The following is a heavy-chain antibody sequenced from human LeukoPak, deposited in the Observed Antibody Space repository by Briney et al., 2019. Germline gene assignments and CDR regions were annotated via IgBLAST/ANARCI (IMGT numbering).Heavy chain of an antibody. CDR3: AAGTGTSDFDY. D-gene: IGHD1-1*01. CDR2: IKKKTDGETT. Sequence: GGSLRLSCAASGFTFSNAWMSWVRQAPGKGSEWVGRIKKKTDGETTDYAAPVKGRFTISRDDSKNTLYLEMNSLKSDDTAVYYCAAGTGTSDFDYWGQGTLVTVSS. CDR1: GFTFSNAW. V-gene: IGHV3-15*01. J-gene: IGHJ4*02.